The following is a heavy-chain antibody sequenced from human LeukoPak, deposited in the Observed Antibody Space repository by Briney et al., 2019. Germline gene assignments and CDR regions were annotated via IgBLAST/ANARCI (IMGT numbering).Heavy chain of an antibody. Sequence: PSETLSLTCAVYGGSFSGYYWSWIRQPPGKGLEWIGEINHSGSTNYNPSLKSRVTISVDTSKNQFSLKLSSVTAADTAVYYCARGNGDYPDYWAREPWSPSPQ. V-gene: IGHV4-34*01. CDR2: INHSGST. J-gene: IGHJ4*02. D-gene: IGHD4-17*01. CDR1: GGSFSGYY. CDR3: ARGNGDYPDY.